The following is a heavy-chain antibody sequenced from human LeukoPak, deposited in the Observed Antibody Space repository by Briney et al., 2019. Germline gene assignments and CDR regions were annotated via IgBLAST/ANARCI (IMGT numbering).Heavy chain of an antibody. J-gene: IGHJ4*02. CDR2: ISYDGSNK. CDR1: GFTFSSYG. D-gene: IGHD2-2*01. CDR3: AKDDAPPYCSSTSCYSHFDY. V-gene: IGHV3-30*18. Sequence: PGRSLRLSCAASGFTFSSYGMHWVRQAPGKGLEGVAVISYDGSNKYYADSVKGRFTISRDNSKNTLYLQMNSLRAEDTAVYYCAKDDAPPYCSSTSCYSHFDYWGQGTLVTVSS.